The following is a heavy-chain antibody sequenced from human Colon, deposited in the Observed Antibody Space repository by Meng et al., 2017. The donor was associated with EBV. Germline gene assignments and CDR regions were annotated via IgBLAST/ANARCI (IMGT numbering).Heavy chain of an antibody. V-gene: IGHV4-30-4*01. CDR1: GGAISSGDSY. CDR3: ASYGPCFGINCPLPSFDH. Sequence: QVQLQESGPGLVKPSXXLSLTCXVPGGAISSGDSYWSWIRQPPGKGLEWIGYIYYSGSTYYNPSLRSRITISVDTSKNQFSLRLRSVTAADTAVYYCASYGPCFGINCPLPSFDHWGQGTLVTVSS. CDR2: IYYSGST. J-gene: IGHJ4*02. D-gene: IGHD3-10*01.